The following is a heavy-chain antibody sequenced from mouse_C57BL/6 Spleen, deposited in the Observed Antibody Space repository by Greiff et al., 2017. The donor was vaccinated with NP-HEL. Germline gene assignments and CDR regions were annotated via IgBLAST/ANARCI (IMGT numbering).Heavy chain of an antibody. CDR1: GYSITSGYY. V-gene: IGHV3-6*01. J-gene: IGHJ3*01. CDR3: ARDEGPAAY. Sequence: DVKLQESGPGLVKPSQSLSLTCSVTGYSITSGYYWNWIRQFPGNKLEWMGYISYDGSNNYNPSLKNRISITRDTSKNQFFLKLNSVTTEDTATYYCARDEGPAAYWGQGTLVTVSA. CDR2: ISYDGSN.